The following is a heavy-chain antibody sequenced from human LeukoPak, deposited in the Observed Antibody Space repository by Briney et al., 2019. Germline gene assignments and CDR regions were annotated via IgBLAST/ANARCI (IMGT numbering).Heavy chain of an antibody. D-gene: IGHD3-22*01. V-gene: IGHV4-31*03. CDR3: ARGVSYYHDSSGYYYGYYFDY. CDR2: IYYSGST. J-gene: IGHJ4*02. CDR1: GGSISSGGYY. Sequence: SQTLSLTCTVSGGSISSGGYYWSWIRQHPGKGLEWIGYIYYSGSTYYNPSLKSRVTISVDTSKNQFSLKLSSVTAADTAVYYCARGVSYYHDSSGYYYGYYFDYWGQGTLVTVSS.